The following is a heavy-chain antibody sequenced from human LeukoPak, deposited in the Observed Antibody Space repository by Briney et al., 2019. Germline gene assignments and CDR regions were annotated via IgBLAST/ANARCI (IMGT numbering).Heavy chain of an antibody. V-gene: IGHV1-69*05. CDR2: IIPIFGTA. CDR3: ASSLGDYYDSSGYYYGPFDY. Sequence: SVKVSCKASGGTFSSYAISWVRQAPGQGLEWMGGIIPIFGTANYAQKFQGRVTNTTDESTSTAYMELSSLRSEDTAVYYCASSLGDYYDSSGYYYGPFDYWGQGTLVTVSS. J-gene: IGHJ4*02. CDR1: GGTFSSYA. D-gene: IGHD3-22*01.